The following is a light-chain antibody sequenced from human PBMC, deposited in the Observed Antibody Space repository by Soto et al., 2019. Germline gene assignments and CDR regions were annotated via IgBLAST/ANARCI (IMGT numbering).Light chain of an antibody. CDR2: KAS. CDR3: QQYHSYPFT. J-gene: IGKJ3*01. CDR1: QSITNW. V-gene: IGKV1-5*03. Sequence: DIQMTQSPSTLSASVGDRLSITCRASQSITNWLAWYQQKPAKAPKLLIYKASSLQSEVPSRFSGSASGPEFTLTISSLQPDDFATYYCQQYHSYPFTFGPGTKVDIK.